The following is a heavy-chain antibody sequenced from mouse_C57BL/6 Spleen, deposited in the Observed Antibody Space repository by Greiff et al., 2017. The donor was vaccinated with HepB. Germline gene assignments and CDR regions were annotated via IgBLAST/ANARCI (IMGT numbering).Heavy chain of an antibody. Sequence: QVQLQQSGAELARPGASVKLSCKASGYTFTSYGISWVKQRTGQGLEWIGEIYPRSGNTYYNEKFKGKATLTADKSSSTAYMELRSLTSEDSAVYFCARRGLYGSSPYWYFDVWGTGTTVTVSS. J-gene: IGHJ1*03. D-gene: IGHD1-1*01. CDR2: IYPRSGNT. CDR1: GYTFTSYG. CDR3: ARRGLYGSSPYWYFDV. V-gene: IGHV1-81*01.